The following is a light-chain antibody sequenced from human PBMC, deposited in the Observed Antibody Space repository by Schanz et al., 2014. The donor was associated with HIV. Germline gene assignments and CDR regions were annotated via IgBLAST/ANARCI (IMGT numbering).Light chain of an antibody. V-gene: IGLV2-14*03. CDR2: DVS. CDR3: SSYTTSGSLV. Sequence: QSALTQPASVSGAPGQSITISCTGTSSDVGYSDHPSWYQQHPGQAPKVMIYDVSNRPSGVSNRFSGSKSGNTASLTISGLQAEDEADYYCSSYTTSGSLVFGGGTKLTVL. CDR1: SSDVGYSDH. J-gene: IGLJ3*02.